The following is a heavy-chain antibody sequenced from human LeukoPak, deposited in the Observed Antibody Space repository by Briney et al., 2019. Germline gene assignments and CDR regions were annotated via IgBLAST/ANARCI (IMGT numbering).Heavy chain of an antibody. CDR1: GFTFSSYS. CDR3: ARGYGGIEQLVPDY. CDR2: ISSSSSYI. D-gene: IGHD6-6*01. V-gene: IGHV3-21*01. J-gene: IGHJ4*02. Sequence: GGSLGLSCAASGFTFSSYSMNWVRQAPGKGLEWVSSISSSSSYIYYADSVKGRFTISRDNAKNSLYLQMNSLRAEDTAVYYCARGYGGIEQLVPDYWGQGTLVTVSS.